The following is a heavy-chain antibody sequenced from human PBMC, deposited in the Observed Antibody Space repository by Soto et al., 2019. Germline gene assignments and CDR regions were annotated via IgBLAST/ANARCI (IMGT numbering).Heavy chain of an antibody. CDR3: ARGERRFYYYGMDV. J-gene: IGHJ6*02. Sequence: QVQLQQWGAGLLKPSETLSLTCAVYGGSFSGYYWSWIRQPPGKGLEWIGEINHSGSTNYNPSLKRRVTISVDTSKNPFSLKLSSVTAADTAVYYCARGERRFYYYGMDVWGQGTTVTVSS. V-gene: IGHV4-34*01. CDR1: GGSFSGYY. CDR2: INHSGST. D-gene: IGHD4-17*01.